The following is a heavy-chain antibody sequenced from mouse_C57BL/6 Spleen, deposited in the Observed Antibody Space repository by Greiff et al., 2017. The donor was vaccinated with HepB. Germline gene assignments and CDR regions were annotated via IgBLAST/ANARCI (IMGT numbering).Heavy chain of an antibody. CDR1: GFTFTDYY. D-gene: IGHD1-1*01. CDR2: IRNKANGYTT. J-gene: IGHJ2*01. Sequence: DVMLVESGGGLVQPGGSLSLSCAASGFTFTDYYMSWVRQPPGKALEWLGFIRNKANGYTTEYSASVKGRFTISRDNSQSILYLQMNALRAEDSATYYCARDYGSSYYFDYWGQGTTLTVSS. CDR3: ARDYGSSYYFDY. V-gene: IGHV7-3*01.